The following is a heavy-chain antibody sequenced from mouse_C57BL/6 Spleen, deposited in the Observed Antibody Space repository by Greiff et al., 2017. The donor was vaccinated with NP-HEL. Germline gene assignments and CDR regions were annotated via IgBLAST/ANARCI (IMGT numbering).Heavy chain of an antibody. CDR2: IWSGGST. CDR3: ASTVVSYWYFDV. Sequence: VKVVESGPGLVQPSQRLSITCTVSGFSLTSYGVHWVRQSPGKGLEWLGVIWSGGSTDYNAAFISRLSISKDNSKSQVFFKMNSLQADDTAIYYCASTVVSYWYFDVWGTGTTVTVSS. D-gene: IGHD1-1*01. V-gene: IGHV2-2*01. J-gene: IGHJ1*03. CDR1: GFSLTSYG.